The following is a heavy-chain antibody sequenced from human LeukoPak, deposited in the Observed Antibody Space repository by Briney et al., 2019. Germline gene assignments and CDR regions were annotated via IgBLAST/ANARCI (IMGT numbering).Heavy chain of an antibody. V-gene: IGHV3-21*01. CDR1: GFTFSSYS. Sequence: GGSLRLSCAASGFTFSSYSMNWVRQAPGKGLEWVSSISSSSSYIYYADSVKGRFTISRDNAKNSLYLQMNSLRAEDTAVYYCTRGVTLGLAYYYYYGMDVWGKGTTVTVSS. D-gene: IGHD7-27*01. J-gene: IGHJ6*04. CDR2: ISSSSSYI. CDR3: TRGVTLGLAYYYYYGMDV.